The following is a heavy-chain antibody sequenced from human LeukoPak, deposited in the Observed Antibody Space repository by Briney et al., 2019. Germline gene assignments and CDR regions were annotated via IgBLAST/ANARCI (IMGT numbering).Heavy chain of an antibody. Sequence: ASVKVSCKASGYTFSNYAMHWVRQAPGQRLEWMGWINTGNGNTEYSRKFQGRVTITRDTSASTAYMELSSLRSEDTAVYFCGRDLAPVVGATDYWGQGTLVTVSS. D-gene: IGHD1-26*01. CDR3: GRDLAPVVGATDY. V-gene: IGHV1-3*04. CDR1: GYTFSNYA. CDR2: INTGNGNT. J-gene: IGHJ4*02.